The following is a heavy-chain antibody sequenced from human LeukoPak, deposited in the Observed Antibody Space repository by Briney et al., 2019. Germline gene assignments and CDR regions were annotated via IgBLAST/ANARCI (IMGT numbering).Heavy chain of an antibody. D-gene: IGHD3-9*01. CDR3: ATDLKLRYFDWSPPIDY. CDR1: GYTLTELS. Sequence: ASVKVSCKVSGYTLTELSMHWVRQAPGKGLEWMGGFDPEDGETIYAQKFQGRVTMTEDTSTDTAYMELSSLRSEDTAVYYCATDLKLRYFDWSPPIDYWGQGTLVTVSS. V-gene: IGHV1-24*01. J-gene: IGHJ4*02. CDR2: FDPEDGET.